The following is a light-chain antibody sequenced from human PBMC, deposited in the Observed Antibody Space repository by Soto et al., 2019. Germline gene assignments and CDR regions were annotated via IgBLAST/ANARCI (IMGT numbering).Light chain of an antibody. CDR3: SSYADSIVG. V-gene: IGLV2-8*01. J-gene: IGLJ2*01. CDR2: EVS. Sequence: QSALTQPPSASGSPGQSVTISCTGTSSDVGGYNYVSWYQQHPGKAPKLMISEVSKRPSGVPDRFSGSKSGNTASLTVSGLHAEDEADYYCSSYADSIVGFGGGTKLTVL. CDR1: SSDVGGYNY.